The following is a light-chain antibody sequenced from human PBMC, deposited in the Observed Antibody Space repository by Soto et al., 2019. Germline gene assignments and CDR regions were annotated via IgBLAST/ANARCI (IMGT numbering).Light chain of an antibody. CDR3: SSYSISTAYL. V-gene: IGLV2-14*01. CDR1: SSDVGGYDY. Sequence: QAMRAPPGSVCGSPGQFVTISCTGTSSDVGGYDYVSWYQLHPGKAPKLMVFEVNNRPSGVSYRFSGSKSGNTASLTISGLQAEDEADYFCSSYSISTAYLFGTGTKVTVL. J-gene: IGLJ1*01. CDR2: EVN.